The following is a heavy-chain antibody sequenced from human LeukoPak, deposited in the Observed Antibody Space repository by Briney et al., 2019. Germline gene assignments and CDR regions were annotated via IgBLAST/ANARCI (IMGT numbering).Heavy chain of an antibody. D-gene: IGHD3-22*01. V-gene: IGHV4-59*08. Sequence: SETLSLTCTVSGASIRSYYWSWIRQPPGKGLEWIAYMYYSESPNYDPSLKSRVTMSGDTSRNQFSLKLNSVTAADTAVYYCARSYDTNNRQRFDYWGQGILVTVSP. CDR1: GASIRSYY. J-gene: IGHJ4*02. CDR3: ARSYDTNNRQRFDY. CDR2: MYYSESP.